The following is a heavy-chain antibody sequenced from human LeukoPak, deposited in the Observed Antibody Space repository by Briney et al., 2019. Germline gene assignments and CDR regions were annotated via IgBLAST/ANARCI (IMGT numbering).Heavy chain of an antibody. CDR1: GYSFTNYW. D-gene: IGHD6-13*01. V-gene: IGHV5-51*01. CDR2: IYPDASGT. CDR3: ASRTSSSWYTLGY. J-gene: IGHJ4*02. Sequence: GESLKIPCKGSGYSFTNYWIGWVRQMPGKGLEWMGIIYPDASGTRYSPSFQGQVTISADKSISTAYLQWSGLKASDTAIYYCASRTSSSWYTLGYWGQGTLVTVSS.